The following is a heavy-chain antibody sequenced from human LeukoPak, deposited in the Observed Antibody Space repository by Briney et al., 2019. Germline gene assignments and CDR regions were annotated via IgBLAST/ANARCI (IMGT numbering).Heavy chain of an antibody. Sequence: PGRSLRLSCAASGFTFSSYAMHWVRQAPGKGLEWVAVISYDGSNKYYADSVKGRFTISRDNSKNTLYLHMNSLRPEDTAVYYCATKWELGYWGQGTLVTVSS. CDR2: ISYDGSNK. V-gene: IGHV3-30-3*01. CDR1: GFTFSSYA. CDR3: ATKWELGY. D-gene: IGHD1-26*01. J-gene: IGHJ4*02.